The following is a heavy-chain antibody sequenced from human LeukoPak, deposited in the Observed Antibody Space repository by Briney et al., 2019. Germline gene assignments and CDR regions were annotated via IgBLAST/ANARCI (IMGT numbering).Heavy chain of an antibody. D-gene: IGHD4-11*01. CDR1: GGSISSHY. CDR2: IYYSGST. CDR3: ARSLTTVTTDWFDP. V-gene: IGHV4-59*11. J-gene: IGHJ5*02. Sequence: SETLSLTCTVSGGSISSHYWSWIRQPPGKGLEWIEYIYYSGSTNYNPSLKSRVTISVDTSKNQFSLKLSSVTAADTAVYYCARSLTTVTTDWFDPWGQGTLVTVSS.